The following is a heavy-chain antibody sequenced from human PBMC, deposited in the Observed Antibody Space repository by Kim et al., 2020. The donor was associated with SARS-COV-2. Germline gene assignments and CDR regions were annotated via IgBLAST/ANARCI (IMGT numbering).Heavy chain of an antibody. CDR1: GYTFTSYY. CDR2: INPSDGNT. CDR3: ARDTKTGIPAPRYYGLDV. V-gene: IGHV1-46*01. D-gene: IGHD6-13*01. Sequence: ASVKVSCKASGYTFTSYYMHWVRQAPGQGLEWMGIINPSDGNTGYAQKFQGRVTMTRDTSTSSLYMELSSLRSEDTAVYYCARDTKTGIPAPRYYGLDVWGQGTTVTVSS. J-gene: IGHJ6*02.